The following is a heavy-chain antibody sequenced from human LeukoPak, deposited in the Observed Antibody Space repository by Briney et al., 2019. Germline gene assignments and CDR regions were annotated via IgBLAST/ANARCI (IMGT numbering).Heavy chain of an antibody. J-gene: IGHJ3*02. Sequence: ASVTVSCTASGYTFTSYGISWVRQAPGQGLEWMGWISAYNGNTNYAQKLQGRVTMTTDTSTSTAYMELRSLRSDDTAVYYCARVYEKEYSSSWYDAFDIWGQGTMVTVSS. D-gene: IGHD6-13*01. CDR2: ISAYNGNT. CDR3: ARVYEKEYSSSWYDAFDI. V-gene: IGHV1-18*01. CDR1: GYTFTSYG.